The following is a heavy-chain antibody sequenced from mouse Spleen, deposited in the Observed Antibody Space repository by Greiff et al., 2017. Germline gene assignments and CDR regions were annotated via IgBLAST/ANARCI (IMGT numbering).Heavy chain of an antibody. V-gene: IGHV5-16*01. Sequence: EVMLVESEGGLVQPGSSMKLSCTASGFTFSDYYMAWVRQVPEKGLEWVANINYDGSSTYYLDSLKSRFIISRDNAKNILYLQMSSLKSEDTATYYCARVDYDGSFYWYFDVWGAGTTVTVSS. CDR2: INYDGSST. D-gene: IGHD1-1*01. CDR1: GFTFSDYY. J-gene: IGHJ1*01. CDR3: ARVDYDGSFYWYFDV.